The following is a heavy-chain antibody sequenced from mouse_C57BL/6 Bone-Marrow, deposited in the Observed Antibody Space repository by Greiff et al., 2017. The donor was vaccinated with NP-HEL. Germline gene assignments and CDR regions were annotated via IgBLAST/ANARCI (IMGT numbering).Heavy chain of an antibody. CDR2: IDPNSGGT. Sequence: QVQLKQPGAELVKPGASVKLSCKASGYTFTSYWMHWVKQRPGRGLEWIGRIDPNSGGTKYNEKFKSKATMTVDKPSSTAYMQLSSLTSEESAVYYCARWGGLWFAYWGQGTLVTVSA. CDR1: GYTFTSYW. V-gene: IGHV1-72*01. J-gene: IGHJ3*01. D-gene: IGHD3-1*01. CDR3: ARWGGLWFAY.